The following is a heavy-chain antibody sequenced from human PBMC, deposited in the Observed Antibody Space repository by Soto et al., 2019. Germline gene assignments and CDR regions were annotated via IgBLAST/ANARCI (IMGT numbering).Heavy chain of an antibody. CDR2: ITSSGATM. CDR3: ASYGLRYFGYFEY. J-gene: IGHJ4*02. Sequence: QVQLVESGGALVKPGGSLRLSCAASEFTFSDYYMSWIRQAPGKGLEWVSYITSSGATMYYADSVRGRFTISRDNANNSLLLQINSLRAEDTAVYYCASYGLRYFGYFEYWGQRTLVTVSS. CDR1: EFTFSDYY. D-gene: IGHD3-9*01. V-gene: IGHV3-11*01.